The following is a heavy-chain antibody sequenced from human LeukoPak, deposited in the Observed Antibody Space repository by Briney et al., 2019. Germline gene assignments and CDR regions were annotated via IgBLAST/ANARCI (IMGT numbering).Heavy chain of an antibody. CDR3: AEQVRGGIFDY. Sequence: PGGSLRLSCAASGFTFSSYWMHWVRHAPGKGLVWVSRINSDGSSTSYADSVKGRFTISRDNAKNTLYLQMNSLRAEDTAVYYCAEQVRGGIFDYWGQGTLVTVSS. V-gene: IGHV3-74*01. CDR2: INSDGSST. D-gene: IGHD3-10*01. CDR1: GFTFSSYW. J-gene: IGHJ4*02.